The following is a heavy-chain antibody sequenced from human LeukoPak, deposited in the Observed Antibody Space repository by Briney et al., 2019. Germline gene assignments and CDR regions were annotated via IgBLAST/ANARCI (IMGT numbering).Heavy chain of an antibody. CDR1: GYTFTSYG. J-gene: IGHJ4*02. V-gene: IGHV1-18*01. CDR3: ARDPPRIAVAGTGDY. Sequence: ASVKVSCKTSGYTFTSYGISWVRQAPGQGLEWMXXISTYNGNTDYAQNLQGRVTMTKDTSTSTAYMELRSLRSDDTAVYYCARDPPRIAVAGTGDYWGQGTLVTVSS. D-gene: IGHD6-19*01. CDR2: ISTYNGNT.